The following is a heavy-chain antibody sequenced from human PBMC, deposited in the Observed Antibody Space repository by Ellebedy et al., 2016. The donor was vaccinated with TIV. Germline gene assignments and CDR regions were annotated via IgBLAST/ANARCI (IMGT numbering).Heavy chain of an antibody. CDR1: GFTFSSYA. D-gene: IGHD3-10*01. CDR3: AKSWGSGSHGDY. CDR2: ISGSGGST. Sequence: GESLKISCAASGFTFSSYAMSWVRQAPGKGLEWVSAISGSGGSTYYADSVKGRFTISRDNSKNTLYLQMNSLRAEDTAIYYCAKSWGSGSHGDYWGQGTLVTVSS. V-gene: IGHV3-23*01. J-gene: IGHJ4*02.